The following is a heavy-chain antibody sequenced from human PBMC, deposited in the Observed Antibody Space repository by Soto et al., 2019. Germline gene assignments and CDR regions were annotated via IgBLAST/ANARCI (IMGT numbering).Heavy chain of an antibody. V-gene: IGHV4-4*02. D-gene: IGHD6-19*01. Sequence: SETLSLTCAVSGGSISSSNWWSWVRQPPGKGLEWIGEIYHSGSTNYNPSLKSRVTISVDKSKNQFSLKLSSVTAADTAVYYCAIVSSGWSFYYYGMDVWGQGTTVTVSS. J-gene: IGHJ6*02. CDR1: GGSISSSNW. CDR2: IYHSGST. CDR3: AIVSSGWSFYYYGMDV.